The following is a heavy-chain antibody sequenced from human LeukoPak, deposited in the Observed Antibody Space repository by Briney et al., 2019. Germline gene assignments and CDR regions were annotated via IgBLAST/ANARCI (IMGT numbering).Heavy chain of an antibody. CDR3: ARASDYDSSSYYYFDY. D-gene: IGHD3-22*01. V-gene: IGHV4-30-2*01. CDR1: GGSISSGGYS. Sequence: SETLSLTCSVSGGSISSGGYSWSWIRQPPGKGLEWIGYICHSGSTYYNPSLKSRVTISVDRSKNQFSLKLSSVTAADTAVYYCARASDYDSSSYYYFDYWGQGTLVTVSS. J-gene: IGHJ4*02. CDR2: ICHSGST.